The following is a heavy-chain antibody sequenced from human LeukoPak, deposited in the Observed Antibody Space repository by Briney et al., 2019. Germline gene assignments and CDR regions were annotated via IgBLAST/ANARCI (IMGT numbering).Heavy chain of an antibody. J-gene: IGHJ6*02. CDR1: GFTFSSYW. D-gene: IGHD5-18*01. CDR3: AKDHGYSYGYYYYYGMDV. CDR2: IKQDGSEK. Sequence: GGSLRLSCAASGFTFSSYWMSWVRQAPGKGLEWVANIKQDGSEKYYVDSVKGRFTISSDNAKNSLYLQMNSLRAEDTAVYYCAKDHGYSYGYYYYYGMDVWGQGTTVTVSS. V-gene: IGHV3-7*01.